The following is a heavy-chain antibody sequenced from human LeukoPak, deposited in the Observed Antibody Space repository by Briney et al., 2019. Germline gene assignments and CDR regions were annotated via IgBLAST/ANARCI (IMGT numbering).Heavy chain of an antibody. D-gene: IGHD1-26*01. CDR2: ISSNGGST. CDR3: ARRGSYYGDSMDY. J-gene: IGHJ4*02. CDR1: GFTFSSYA. Sequence: PGGSLRLSCAASGFTFSSYAMHWVRQAPGKGPEYVSAISSNGGSTYYANSMKGRFTISRDNSKNTLYLHMGSLRVEDMAVYYCARRGSYYGDSMDYWGQGALVTVSS. V-gene: IGHV3-64*01.